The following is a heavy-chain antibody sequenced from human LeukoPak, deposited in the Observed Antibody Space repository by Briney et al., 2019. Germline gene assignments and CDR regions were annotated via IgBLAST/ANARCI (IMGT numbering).Heavy chain of an antibody. D-gene: IGHD3-22*01. J-gene: IGHJ4*02. Sequence: ASVKVSCKASGYTFTGYYMHWVRQAPGQGLEWMGWINPNSGGTNYAQRFQGRVTMTRDTSISTAYIELNRLISDDTAVYYCARGGDSSGYYSSQGDYWGQGTLVTVSS. CDR1: GYTFTGYY. V-gene: IGHV1-2*02. CDR2: INPNSGGT. CDR3: ARGGDSSGYYSSQGDY.